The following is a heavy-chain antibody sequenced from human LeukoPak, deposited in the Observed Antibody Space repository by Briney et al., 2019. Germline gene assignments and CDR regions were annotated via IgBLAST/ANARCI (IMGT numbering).Heavy chain of an antibody. CDR2: ISGSGGNT. V-gene: IGHV3-23*01. CDR3: AKIAETSGIYGQGYDY. D-gene: IGHD1-26*01. CDR1: GFSFRTYG. J-gene: IGHJ4*02. Sequence: PGGSLRLSCAASGFSFRTYGMSWVRQAPGKRLEWVSGISGSGGNTHNADFVKGRFTISRDNSKNTLYLQMNSLRAEDTAVYYCAKIAETSGIYGQGYDYWGQGTLVTVSS.